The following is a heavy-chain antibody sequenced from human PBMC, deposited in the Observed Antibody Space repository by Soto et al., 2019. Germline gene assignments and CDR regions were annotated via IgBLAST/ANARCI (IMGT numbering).Heavy chain of an antibody. CDR3: AKGNSGSPYGAFDY. D-gene: IGHD1-26*01. J-gene: IGHJ4*02. CDR1: GFTFSSYG. CDR2: ISYDGSDK. Sequence: PGGSLRLSCAASGFTFSSYGMHRVRQAPGKGLEWVAVISYDGSDKYYADSVKGRFTISRDTSKNALFLQMNSLRAEDTAVYYCAKGNSGSPYGAFDYWGQGTQVTVSS. V-gene: IGHV3-30*18.